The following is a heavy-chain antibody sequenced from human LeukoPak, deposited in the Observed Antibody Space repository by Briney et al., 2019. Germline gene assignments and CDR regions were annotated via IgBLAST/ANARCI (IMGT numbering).Heavy chain of an antibody. Sequence: GGSLRLSCAASGFTYGTYAVSWVRQAPGKGLEWVSAFSGSGGSTYYADSVKGRFTISRDNSKNTLSLQMNSLRAADTAVYYCAKGEPRYYYDSSGSDAFDIWGQGTMVTVSS. CDR3: AKGEPRYYYDSSGSDAFDI. D-gene: IGHD3-22*01. CDR1: GFTYGTYA. V-gene: IGHV3-23*01. J-gene: IGHJ3*02. CDR2: FSGSGGST.